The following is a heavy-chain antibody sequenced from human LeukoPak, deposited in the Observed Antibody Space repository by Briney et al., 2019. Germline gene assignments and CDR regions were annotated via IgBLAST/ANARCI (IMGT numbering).Heavy chain of an antibody. J-gene: IGHJ4*02. CDR2: IYYSGST. V-gene: IGHV4-59*08. CDR3: ARGGIRYFDSGGLPNDY. Sequence: SETLSLTCTVPGGSISSYYWSWIRQPPGKGLAWIGYIYYSGSTNYNPSLKSRVTISVDTSKNQFSLKLSSVTAADTAVYYCARGGIRYFDSGGLPNDYWGQGTLVTVSS. CDR1: GGSISSYY. D-gene: IGHD3-9*01.